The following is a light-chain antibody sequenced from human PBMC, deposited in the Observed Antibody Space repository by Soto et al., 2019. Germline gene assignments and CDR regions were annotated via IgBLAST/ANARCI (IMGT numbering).Light chain of an antibody. Sequence: EVVLTQSPGTLSLSPGERATLSCRASQSVGSTYLAWYQQKPGRGPRLLIYGTVSGATGIPDRFSGSGSGTDFTLTISRLEPGDFAVYYCQQYGETPWTFGQGTKV. V-gene: IGKV3-20*01. J-gene: IGKJ1*01. CDR1: QSVGSTY. CDR2: GTV. CDR3: QQYGETPWT.